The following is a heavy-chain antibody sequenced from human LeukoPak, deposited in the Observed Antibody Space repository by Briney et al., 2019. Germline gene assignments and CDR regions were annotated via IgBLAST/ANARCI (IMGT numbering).Heavy chain of an antibody. CDR1: GGSISSSSYY. V-gene: IGHV4-39*07. Sequence: SETLSLTCTVSGGSISSSSYYWGWIRQPPGKGLEWIGSIYYSGSTYYNPSLKSRVTMSVDTSKNQFSLKLSSVTAADTAVYYCARSARYPYYYYYYMDVWGKGTTVTISS. CDR2: IYYSGST. D-gene: IGHD1-26*01. J-gene: IGHJ6*03. CDR3: ARSARYPYYYYYYMDV.